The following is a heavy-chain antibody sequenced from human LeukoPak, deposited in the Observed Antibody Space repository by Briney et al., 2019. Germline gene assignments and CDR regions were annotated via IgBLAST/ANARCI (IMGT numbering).Heavy chain of an antibody. CDR1: GFTFSSYG. J-gene: IGHJ4*02. CDR2: ISYDGSNK. CDR3: AKGEGSMLFDY. V-gene: IGHV3-30*18. D-gene: IGHD2-8*01. Sequence: GRSLRLSCAASGFTFSSYGMHWVRQAPGKGLXWVAVISYDGSNKYYADSVKGRFTISRDNSKNTLYLQMNSLRAEDTAVYYCAKGEGSMLFDYWGQGTLVTVSS.